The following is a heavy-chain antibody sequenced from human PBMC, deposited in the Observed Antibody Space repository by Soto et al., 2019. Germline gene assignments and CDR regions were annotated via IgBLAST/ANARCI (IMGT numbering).Heavy chain of an antibody. Sequence: ASVKVSCKASGYTFTGYYMHWVRQAPGQGLEWMAWINPNSGGTNYAQKFQGWVTVTRDTSISTAYMELSRLRSDDTAVYYCARDPSPSSTKDTLGMDVWGQGTTVTVSS. D-gene: IGHD2-2*01. J-gene: IGHJ6*02. CDR1: GYTFTGYY. CDR2: INPNSGGT. V-gene: IGHV1-2*04. CDR3: ARDPSPSSTKDTLGMDV.